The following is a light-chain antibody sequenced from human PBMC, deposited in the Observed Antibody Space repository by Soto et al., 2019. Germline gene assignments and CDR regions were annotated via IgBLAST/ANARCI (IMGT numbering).Light chain of an antibody. CDR1: SSDVGGYDY. CDR2: EVT. CDR3: SSYTGGNPSYV. V-gene: IGLV2-8*01. Sequence: LTQPPSASGSPGQSVTISCTGTSSDVGGYDYVSWYQQHPGKALKLMIYEVTIRPSGVSDRFSGSKSGNTASLTVSGLQAEDEADYYCSSYTGGNPSYVFGTGTKVTVL. J-gene: IGLJ1*01.